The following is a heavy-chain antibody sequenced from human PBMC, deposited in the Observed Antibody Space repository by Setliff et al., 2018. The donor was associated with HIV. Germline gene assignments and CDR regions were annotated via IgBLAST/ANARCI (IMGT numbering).Heavy chain of an antibody. CDR3: ARGGSSGWERGLGYYYYYYMDV. J-gene: IGHJ6*03. V-gene: IGHV4-59*01. D-gene: IGHD6-19*01. CDR2: IYYSGST. Sequence: SETLSLTCTVSGGSISSYYWSWIRQPPGKGLEWIGYIYYSGSTNYNPSLKSRVTISVDTSENQFSLKLSSVTAADTAVYYCARGGSSGWERGLGYYYYYYMDVWGKGTTVTVSS. CDR1: GGSISSYY.